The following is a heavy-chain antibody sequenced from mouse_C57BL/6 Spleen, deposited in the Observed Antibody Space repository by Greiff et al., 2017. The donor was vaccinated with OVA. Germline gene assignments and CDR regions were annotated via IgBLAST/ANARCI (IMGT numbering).Heavy chain of an antibody. Sequence: EVQLQQSGPELVKPGASVKISCKASGYSFTGYYMNWVKQSPEKSLEWIGEINPSTGGTTYNQKFKAKATLTVDKSSSTAYMQLKSLTSEDSAVYYCARWKYYGSGTWFAYWGQGTLVTVSA. D-gene: IGHD1-1*01. CDR1: GYSFTGYY. CDR2: INPSTGGT. CDR3: ARWKYYGSGTWFAY. V-gene: IGHV1-42*01. J-gene: IGHJ3*01.